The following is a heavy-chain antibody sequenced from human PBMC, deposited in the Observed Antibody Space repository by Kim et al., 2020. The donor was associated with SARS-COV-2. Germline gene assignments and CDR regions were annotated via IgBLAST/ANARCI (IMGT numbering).Heavy chain of an antibody. CDR3: ARVNYDFWSGYDY. J-gene: IGHJ4*02. V-gene: IGHV1-18*01. D-gene: IGHD3-3*01. Sequence: YAQKLQGRVTMTTDTSTSTAYMELRSLRSDDTAVYYCARVNYDFWSGYDYWGQGTLVTVSS.